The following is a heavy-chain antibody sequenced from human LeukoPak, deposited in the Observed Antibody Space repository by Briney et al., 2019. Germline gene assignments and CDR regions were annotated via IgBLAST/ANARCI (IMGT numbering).Heavy chain of an antibody. CDR1: GLTFSNYW. Sequence: GGPLRLSCTASGLTFSNYWMSWVRQAPGKGLEWVANIKEDGSETYYVDSVKGRFTISRDNAKNSLYLQMNSLRAEDTAVYYCAREIHSSGWYVDYWGQGTLATVSS. CDR3: AREIHSSGWYVDY. CDR2: IKEDGSET. V-gene: IGHV3-7*01. J-gene: IGHJ4*02. D-gene: IGHD6-19*01.